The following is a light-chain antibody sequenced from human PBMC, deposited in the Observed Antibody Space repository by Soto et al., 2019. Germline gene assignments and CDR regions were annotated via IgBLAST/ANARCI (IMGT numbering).Light chain of an antibody. CDR3: CSYAGSSTFYV. CDR2: EGS. V-gene: IGLV2-23*01. CDR1: SRDVGSYNL. Sequence: QSALTQPASVSGSPGQSITISCTGTSRDVGSYNLVSWYQQHPGKARKLMIYEGSKRPSGVSNRFSGSKSGNTASLTISALQAEDEADYYCCSYAGSSTFYVFGTGTKVTVL. J-gene: IGLJ1*01.